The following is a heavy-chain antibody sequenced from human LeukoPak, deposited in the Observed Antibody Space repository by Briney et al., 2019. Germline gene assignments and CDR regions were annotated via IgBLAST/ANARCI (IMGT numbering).Heavy chain of an antibody. Sequence: ASVKVSCKASGYTFTSYDINWVRQATGQGLEWMGWINPNSGGTNYAQKFQGWVTMTRDTSISTAYMELSRLRSDDTAVYYCAREGCSSTSCSGFDPWGQGTLVTVSS. CDR1: GYTFTSYD. V-gene: IGHV1-2*04. CDR2: INPNSGGT. J-gene: IGHJ5*02. CDR3: AREGCSSTSCSGFDP. D-gene: IGHD2-2*01.